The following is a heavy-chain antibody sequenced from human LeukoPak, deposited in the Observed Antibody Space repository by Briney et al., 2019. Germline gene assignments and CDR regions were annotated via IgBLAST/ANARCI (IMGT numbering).Heavy chain of an antibody. Sequence: GGSLRLSCAASGFTFSTYWMHWVRHAPGKGLVWVSRISSDGIITTYADSVKGRFTISRDNAKSTLYLQMDSLRVEDTAVYYCARRYDNSGYYDFWGQGTLVTVSS. CDR3: ARRYDNSGYYDF. D-gene: IGHD3-22*01. CDR1: GFTFSTYW. V-gene: IGHV3-74*03. CDR2: ISSDGIIT. J-gene: IGHJ4*02.